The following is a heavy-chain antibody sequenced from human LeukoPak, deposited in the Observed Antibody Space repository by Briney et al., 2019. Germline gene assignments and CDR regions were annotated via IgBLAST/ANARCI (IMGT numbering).Heavy chain of an antibody. J-gene: IGHJ6*04. V-gene: IGHV4-59*01. D-gene: IGHD2-15*01. CDR2: IYYSGST. CDR1: GGSISSYY. CDR3: ARTPPYCSGGSCYPVIYYYGMDV. Sequence: SETLSLTCTVSGGSISSYYWSWLRQPPGKGLDSIGYIYYSGSTNYNPSLKSRVTISVDTSKNQFSLKLSSVTAADTAVYYCARTPPYCSGGSCYPVIYYYGMDVWGKGTTVTVSS.